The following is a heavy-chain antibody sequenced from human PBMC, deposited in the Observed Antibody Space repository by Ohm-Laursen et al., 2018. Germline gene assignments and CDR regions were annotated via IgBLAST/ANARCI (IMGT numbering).Heavy chain of an antibody. V-gene: IGHV3-21*01. CDR3: ARGRPAGY. CDR1: GFIFNNYA. Sequence: SLRLSCAASGFIFNNYAMSWVRQAPGKGLEWVSSISSSSSYIYYADSVKGRFTISRDNAKNSLYLQMNSLRAEDTAVYYCARGRPAGYWGQGTLVTVSS. J-gene: IGHJ4*02. CDR2: ISSSSSYI.